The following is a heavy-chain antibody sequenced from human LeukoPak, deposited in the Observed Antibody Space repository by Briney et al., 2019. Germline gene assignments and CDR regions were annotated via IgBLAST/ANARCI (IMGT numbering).Heavy chain of an antibody. CDR2: INHTGST. V-gene: IGHV4-34*01. CDR3: ARGRSLHYFDY. J-gene: IGHJ4*02. Sequence: SETLSLTCGFYGESFSDYYWGWIRQPPGKGLEWIGEINHTGSTNYNSSLKSRVTISVDTSRNQFSLRLTSVTAADTAVYYCARGRSLHYFDYWGQGTLVTVSS. CDR1: GESFSDYY.